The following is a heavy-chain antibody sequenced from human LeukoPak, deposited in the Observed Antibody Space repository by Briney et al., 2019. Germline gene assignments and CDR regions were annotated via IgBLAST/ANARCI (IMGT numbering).Heavy chain of an antibody. CDR3: AREGTVTTSY. CDR2: INHSGST. V-gene: IGHV4-34*01. Sequence: PSETLSLTCAVYGGSFSGYYWSWIRQPPGKGLEWIGEINHSGSTNYNPSLKSRVTISVDTSKNQLSLKLSSVTAADTAVYYCAREGTVTTSYWGQGTLVTVSS. CDR1: GGSFSGYY. J-gene: IGHJ4*02. D-gene: IGHD4-11*01.